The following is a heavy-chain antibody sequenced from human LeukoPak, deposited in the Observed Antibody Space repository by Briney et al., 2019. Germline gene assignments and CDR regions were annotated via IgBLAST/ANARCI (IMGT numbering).Heavy chain of an antibody. D-gene: IGHD2-2*01. CDR1: GFTFSSYG. J-gene: IGHJ4*02. Sequence: PGGSLRPSCAASGFTFSSYGMHWVRQAPGKGLEWVAVIWYDGSNKYYADSVKGRFTISRDNSKNTLYLRMNSLRAEDTAVYYCAKSDIVVVPAAIGYWGQGTLVTVSS. CDR3: AKSDIVVVPAAIGY. CDR2: IWYDGSNK. V-gene: IGHV3-33*06.